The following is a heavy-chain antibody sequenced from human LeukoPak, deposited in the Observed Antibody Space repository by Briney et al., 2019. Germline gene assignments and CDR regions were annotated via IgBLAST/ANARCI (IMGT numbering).Heavy chain of an antibody. Sequence: GGSLRLSCAASGFTFTDYWMTWVRQAPGKGLEWVAHIKQDGGEKYYVDSVKGRFTISRDNAENLVYLLMDSLRAEDTAVYYCARKGSLAYFDYWGQGTLVTVSS. J-gene: IGHJ4*02. CDR2: IKQDGGEK. V-gene: IGHV3-7*01. CDR3: ARKGSLAYFDY. D-gene: IGHD3-10*01. CDR1: GFTFTDYW.